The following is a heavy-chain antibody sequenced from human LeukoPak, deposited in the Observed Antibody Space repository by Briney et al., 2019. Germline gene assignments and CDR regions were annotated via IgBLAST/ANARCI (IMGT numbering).Heavy chain of an antibody. CDR3: ARAPSSYESGNGYPNLGWLDP. Sequence: SETLSLTCNVSGYPISLDYYWVWIRQAPGRGLQWIGGFHRGRIQYNSALKSRVTISIDSSKNQFSLRMWPVTAADTAFYFCARAPSSYESGNGYPNLGWLDPWGQGALVTVSS. V-gene: IGHV4-38-2*02. CDR2: FHRGRI. D-gene: IGHD5-24*01. CDR1: GYPISLDYY. J-gene: IGHJ5*02.